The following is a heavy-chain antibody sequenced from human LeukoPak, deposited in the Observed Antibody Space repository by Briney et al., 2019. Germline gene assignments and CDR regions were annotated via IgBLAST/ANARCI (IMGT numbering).Heavy chain of an antibody. Sequence: GGSLRLSCEVSRFPFSSYAFHWVRQAPGKGLEWVAVISYDGRDKFYADSVKGRFTISRDNSENTLFLQMKSLRSEDTAVYYCAGEGRERLVSWFDPSGQGTLVTVSS. CDR3: AGEGRERLVSWFDP. CDR2: ISYDGRDK. D-gene: IGHD6-6*01. V-gene: IGHV3-30*01. J-gene: IGHJ5*02. CDR1: RFPFSSYA.